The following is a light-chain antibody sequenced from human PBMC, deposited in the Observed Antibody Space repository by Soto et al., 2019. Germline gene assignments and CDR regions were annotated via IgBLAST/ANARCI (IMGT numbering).Light chain of an antibody. CDR3: QQRFNWPRFT. CDR2: DAS. CDR1: QSVSSY. V-gene: IGKV3-11*01. Sequence: EIVLTQSPATLSLSPGERATLSCRASQSVSSYLAWYQQKPGQSPRLLIYDASNRATGIPARCSGGGSGTGFTLTISSREPEDFAVYYCQQRFNWPRFTFGPGTKLEIK. J-gene: IGKJ2*01.